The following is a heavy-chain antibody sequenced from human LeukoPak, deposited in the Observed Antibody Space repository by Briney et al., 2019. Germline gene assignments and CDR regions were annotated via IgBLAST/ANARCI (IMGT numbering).Heavy chain of an antibody. CDR3: ARGRPTTVTYFDY. CDR2: ISSNGGST. D-gene: IGHD4-4*01. CDR1: GFTFSSYA. J-gene: IGHJ4*02. V-gene: IGHV3-64*01. Sequence: GGSLRLSCAASGFTFSSYAMHWVRQAPGKGLEYVSAISSNGGSTYYANSVKGRFTISRDNSKNTLYLQMGSLRAEDMAVYYYARGRPTTVTYFDYWGQGTLVTVSS.